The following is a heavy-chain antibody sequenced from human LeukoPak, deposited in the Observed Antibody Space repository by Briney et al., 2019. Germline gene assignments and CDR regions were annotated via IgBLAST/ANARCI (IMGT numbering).Heavy chain of an antibody. CDR2: ISAYNGNT. CDR3: ARASYYDSSGYYIPFDY. V-gene: IGHV1-18*01. D-gene: IGHD3-22*01. J-gene: IGHJ4*02. Sequence: ASVMVSCKTSGYTFTSYGISWVRQAPGQGLEWMGWISAYNGNTNYAQKLQGRVTMTTDTSTSTAYMELRSLRSDDTAVYYCARASYYDSSGYYIPFDYWGQGTLVTVSS. CDR1: GYTFTSYG.